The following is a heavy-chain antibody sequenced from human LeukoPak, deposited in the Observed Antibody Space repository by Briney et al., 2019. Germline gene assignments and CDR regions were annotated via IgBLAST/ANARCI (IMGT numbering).Heavy chain of an antibody. CDR1: GFTFSSYS. CDR2: ISSSSSYI. J-gene: IGHJ4*02. Sequence: GGSLRLSCAASGFTFSSYSMNWVRQAPGKGLEWVSSISSSSSYIYYADSVKGRFTISRDNAKNLLYLQINSLRAEGTAVYYCARGDYYGSGTPGYWGQGTLVTVSS. D-gene: IGHD3-10*01. CDR3: ARGDYYGSGTPGY. V-gene: IGHV3-21*01.